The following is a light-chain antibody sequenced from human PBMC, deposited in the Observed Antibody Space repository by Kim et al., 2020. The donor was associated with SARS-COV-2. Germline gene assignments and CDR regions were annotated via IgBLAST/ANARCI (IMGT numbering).Light chain of an antibody. V-gene: IGKV3-15*01. CDR3: QQFNNWLSIT. J-gene: IGKJ5*01. CDR2: GAS. Sequence: EIVITQSPATLSVSPGERATLSCRASQNVNSNLAWYQQKPGQAPRLLIYGASTRATGIPARFSGSGSGTEFTLTISSLQSEDLAVYYCQQFNNWLSITFGQGTRLEIK. CDR1: QNVNSN.